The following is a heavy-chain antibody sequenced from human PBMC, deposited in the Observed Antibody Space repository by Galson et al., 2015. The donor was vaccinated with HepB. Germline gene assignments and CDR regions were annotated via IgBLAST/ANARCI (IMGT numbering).Heavy chain of an antibody. Sequence: TLSLTCTVSGGSISSGSYYWSWIRQPAGKGLEWIGRIYTSGSTNYNPSLKSRVTMSVDTSKNQFSLKLSSVTAADTAVYYCARDDYGGNPVRAVGDVWGKGTTVTVSS. J-gene: IGHJ6*04. CDR1: GGSISSGSYY. CDR3: ARDDYGGNPVRAVGDV. CDR2: IYTSGST. V-gene: IGHV4-61*02. D-gene: IGHD4-23*01.